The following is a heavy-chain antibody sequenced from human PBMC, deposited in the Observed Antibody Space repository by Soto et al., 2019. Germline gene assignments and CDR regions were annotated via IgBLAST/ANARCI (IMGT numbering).Heavy chain of an antibody. CDR3: ARGVGWQRAGKGYYYYYGMDV. V-gene: IGHV1-3*01. Sequence: ASVKVSCKASGYTFTSYAMHWVRQAPGQRLEWMGWINAGNGNTKYSQKFQGRVTITRDTSASTAYMELSSLRSEDTAVYYCARGVGWQRAGKGYYYYYGMDVWGQGTTVTVSS. CDR2: INAGNGNT. D-gene: IGHD2-15*01. J-gene: IGHJ6*02. CDR1: GYTFTSYA.